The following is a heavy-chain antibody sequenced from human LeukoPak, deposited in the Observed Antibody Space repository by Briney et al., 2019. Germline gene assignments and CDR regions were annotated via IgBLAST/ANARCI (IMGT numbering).Heavy chain of an antibody. CDR1: GFTVSSNY. V-gene: IGHV3-23*01. J-gene: IGHJ6*03. Sequence: PGGSLRLSCAASGFTVSSNYMSWVRQAPGKGLEWVSAISGSGGSTYYADSVKGRFTISRDNSKNTLYLQMNSLRAEDTAVYYCATWDYYYYYMDVWGKGTTVTVSS. D-gene: IGHD3-16*01. CDR3: ATWDYYYYYMDV. CDR2: ISGSGGST.